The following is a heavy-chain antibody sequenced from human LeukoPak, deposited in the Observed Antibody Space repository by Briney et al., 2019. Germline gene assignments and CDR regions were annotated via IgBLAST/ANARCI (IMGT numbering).Heavy chain of an antibody. CDR2: ISGSGDST. V-gene: IGHV3-23*01. CDR1: GFIFSSYG. CDR3: AKYYYDGTGSNLFDY. D-gene: IGHD3-22*01. Sequence: GGSLRLSCVASGFIFSSYGMSWVRQAPGKGLEWVSAISGSGDSTFYADSMKGRFTISRDNSKNTLYLQMSSLRAEDRAVYYCAKYYYDGTGSNLFDYWGQGTLVTVSS. J-gene: IGHJ4*02.